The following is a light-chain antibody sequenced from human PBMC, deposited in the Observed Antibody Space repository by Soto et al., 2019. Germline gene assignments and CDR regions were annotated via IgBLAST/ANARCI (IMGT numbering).Light chain of an antibody. V-gene: IGKV3-11*01. Sequence: EIVLTQSPATLSLSPGERATLSCRASQSVSSYLAWYQQKPGQAPRLLIYEASNRATGIPARFSGSGSGADFTLTISSLESEDFALYYCQQHINWPLTFGGGTRWIS. CDR2: EAS. CDR3: QQHINWPLT. CDR1: QSVSSY. J-gene: IGKJ4*01.